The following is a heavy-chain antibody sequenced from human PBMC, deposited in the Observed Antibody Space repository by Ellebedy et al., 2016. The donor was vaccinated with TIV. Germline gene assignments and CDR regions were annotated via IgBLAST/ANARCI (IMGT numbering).Heavy chain of an antibody. CDR3: ARAHMQTTVIPGGY. Sequence: GESLKISCAASGFTFSDYYMSWIRQAPGKGLEWVSYISSSSSYTNYADSVKGRFTISRDNAKNSLYLQMNSLRAEDTAVYYCARAHMQTTVIPGGYWGQGTLVTVSS. CDR2: ISSSSSYT. V-gene: IGHV3-11*05. CDR1: GFTFSDYY. J-gene: IGHJ4*02. D-gene: IGHD4-17*01.